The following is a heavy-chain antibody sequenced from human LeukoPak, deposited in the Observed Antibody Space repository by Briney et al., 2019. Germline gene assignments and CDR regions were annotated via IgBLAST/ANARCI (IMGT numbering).Heavy chain of an antibody. V-gene: IGHV1-18*01. J-gene: IGHJ4*02. CDR1: GYTFTSYG. Sequence: ASVKVSCKASGYTFTSYGISWVRQAPGQGLEWMGWISAYNGNTNYAQKLQGRVTMTTDTSTSTAYMELRSLRSDDTAVYYCAREGIMITFGGVLVNGGVDYWGQGTLVTVSS. CDR3: AREGIMITFGGVLVNGGVDY. D-gene: IGHD3-16*01. CDR2: ISAYNGNT.